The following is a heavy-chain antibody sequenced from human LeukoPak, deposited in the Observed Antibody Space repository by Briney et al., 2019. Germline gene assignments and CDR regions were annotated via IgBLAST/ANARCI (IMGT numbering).Heavy chain of an antibody. V-gene: IGHV4-61*01. CDR2: NYYSGST. CDR1: GGSVSSGSYY. J-gene: IGHJ3*02. CDR3: ARDKGYYESSGYLKAFDI. D-gene: IGHD3-22*01. Sequence: PPETLSLTCTVSGGSVSSGSYYWSWIRQPPGKGLEWIGYNYYSGSTNYNPSLKSRATISADTTKNQFSLKLSSVTAADTAVYYCARDKGYYESSGYLKAFDIWGQGTMVTVSS.